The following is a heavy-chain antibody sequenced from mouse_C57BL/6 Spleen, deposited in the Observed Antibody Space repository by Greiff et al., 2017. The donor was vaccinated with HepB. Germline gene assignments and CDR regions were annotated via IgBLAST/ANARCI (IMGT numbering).Heavy chain of an antibody. CDR3: ARSTVVAFDY. D-gene: IGHD1-1*01. Sequence: QVQLQQSGAELVRPGTSVKVSCKASGYAFTNYLIEWVQQRPGQGLEWIGVINPGSGGTNYNEKFKGKATLTADKSSSTAYMQLSSLTSEDSAVYFCARSTVVAFDYWGQGTTLTVSS. CDR1: GYAFTNYL. J-gene: IGHJ2*01. V-gene: IGHV1-54*01. CDR2: INPGSGGT.